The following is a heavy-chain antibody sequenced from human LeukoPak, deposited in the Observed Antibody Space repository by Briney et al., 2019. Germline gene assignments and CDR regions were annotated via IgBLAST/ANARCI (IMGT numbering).Heavy chain of an antibody. J-gene: IGHJ6*04. D-gene: IGHD6-13*01. Sequence: GASVRVSCMASGYTFTGYYMHWVRQAPGQGLEWMGWINPNSGGTNYAQKFQGWVTMTRDTSISTAYMELSRLRSDDTAVYYCARGVAAAGMDYYYGMDVWGKGTTVTVSS. CDR1: GYTFTGYY. CDR2: INPNSGGT. V-gene: IGHV1-2*04. CDR3: ARGVAAAGMDYYYGMDV.